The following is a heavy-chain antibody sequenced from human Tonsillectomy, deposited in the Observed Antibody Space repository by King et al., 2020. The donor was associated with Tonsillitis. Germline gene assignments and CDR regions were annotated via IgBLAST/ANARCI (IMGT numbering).Heavy chain of an antibody. CDR2: ISYDGSKK. J-gene: IGHJ4*02. Sequence: VQLVESGGGVVQPGRSLRLSCAASGFTFSSYAMHWVRKAPGKGLEWGAVISYDGSKKYYADSVKGRFTISRDNSKNTLYLQMNSLRAEDTAVYYCARSFVVVIAEIDYWGQGTLVTVSS. CDR1: GFTFSSYA. D-gene: IGHD2-21*01. V-gene: IGHV3-30-3*01. CDR3: ARSFVVVIAEIDY.